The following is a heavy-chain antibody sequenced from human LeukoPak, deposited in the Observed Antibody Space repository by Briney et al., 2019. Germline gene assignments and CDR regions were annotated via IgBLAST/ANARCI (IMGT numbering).Heavy chain of an antibody. D-gene: IGHD1-14*01. CDR2: IYHSGST. J-gene: IGHJ5*02. Sequence: SEALSLTCTVSGYSISSGYYWDWIRQPPGKGLEWIGSIYHSGSTYYNPSLKSRVTISIYTSKNQFPLKLSSVTAADTAVYYCARGGILRSGDWFDPWGQGTLVTVSS. CDR3: ARGGILRSGDWFDP. V-gene: IGHV4-38-2*02. CDR1: GYSISSGYY.